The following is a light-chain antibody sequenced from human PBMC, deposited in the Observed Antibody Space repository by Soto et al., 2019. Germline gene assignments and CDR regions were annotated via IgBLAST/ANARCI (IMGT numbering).Light chain of an antibody. CDR1: SSDFGGDKY. Sequence: QSDLTQPASVSGSPGQSITVSCTGSSSDFGGDKYVSWYQQQPGKGPNLLIYGVNSRPSGISNRFSGSKSGKTASLTISGLQVEDEAEYFCGSFTTSRIWVFGGGTKVTVL. CDR2: GVN. V-gene: IGLV2-14*01. J-gene: IGLJ3*02. CDR3: GSFTTSRIWV.